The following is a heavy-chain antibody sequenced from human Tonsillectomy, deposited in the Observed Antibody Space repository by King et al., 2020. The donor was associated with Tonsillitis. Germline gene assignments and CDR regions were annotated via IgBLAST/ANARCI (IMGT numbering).Heavy chain of an antibody. J-gene: IGHJ4*02. CDR2: ISNDGSNK. V-gene: IGHV3-30*01. CDR3: ARVGFYDWFLSGCFDH. Sequence: VQLVESGGGVVQPGRSLRLSCAASGFIFSNYAMHWVRQAPGKGLEWVAAISNDGSNKYYADSVKGRFTISRDNSKNTLYLQMNSLRAEDTAVYFCARVGFYDWFLSGCFDHWGQGTLVTVSS. D-gene: IGHD3-9*01. CDR1: GFIFSNYA.